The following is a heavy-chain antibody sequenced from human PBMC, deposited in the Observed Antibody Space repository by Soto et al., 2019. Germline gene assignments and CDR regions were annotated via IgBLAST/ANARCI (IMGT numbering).Heavy chain of an antibody. J-gene: IGHJ4*02. V-gene: IGHV3-23*01. D-gene: IGHD6-19*01. CDR3: AKDRSGWYWPSCFDY. CDR2: ISGSGGST. CDR1: GFTFSSYA. Sequence: GGSLRLSCAASGFTFSSYAMSWVRQAPGKGLEWVSAISGSGGSTYYEDSVKGRFTTSRDNSKNTLYLQMNSLGAEDTAVYYCAKDRSGWYWPSCFDYWGQGTLVTVSS.